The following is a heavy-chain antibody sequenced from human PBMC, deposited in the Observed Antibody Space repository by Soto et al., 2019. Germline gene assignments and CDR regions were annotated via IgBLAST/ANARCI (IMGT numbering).Heavy chain of an antibody. CDR3: ARRFPAIIMVRGVIGRYGMAV. CDR1: GYSFTSYW. Sequence: GESLKISCKGSGYSFTSYWIGWVRQMPGKGLEWMGIIYPGDSDTRYSPSFQGQVTISADKSISTAYLPWSSLKASDTAMYYCARRFPAIIMVRGVIGRYGMAVWGQGTSVT. J-gene: IGHJ6*02. D-gene: IGHD3-10*01. CDR2: IYPGDSDT. V-gene: IGHV5-51*01.